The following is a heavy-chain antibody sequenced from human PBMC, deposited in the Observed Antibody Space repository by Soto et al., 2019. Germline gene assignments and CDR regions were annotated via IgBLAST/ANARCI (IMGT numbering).Heavy chain of an antibody. J-gene: IGHJ5*02. CDR2: IWYDGSNK. D-gene: IGHD1-26*01. CDR3: ARERKWELPGGWFDP. V-gene: IGHV3-33*01. Sequence: QVQLVESGGGVVQPGRSLRLSCAASGFTVSSYGMHWVRQAPGKGLEWVAVIWYDGSNKYYADSVKGRFTISRDNSKNTLYLQMNSLRAEDTAVYDCARERKWELPGGWFDPWGQGTLVTVSS. CDR1: GFTVSSYG.